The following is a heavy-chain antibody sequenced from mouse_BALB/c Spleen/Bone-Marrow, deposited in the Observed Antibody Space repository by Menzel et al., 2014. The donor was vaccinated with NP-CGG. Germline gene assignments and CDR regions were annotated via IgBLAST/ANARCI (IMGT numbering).Heavy chain of an antibody. J-gene: IGHJ4*01. Sequence: VQLQQSGAELVKPGASVKLSCKASGYTFTSYWMHWVKQRPGQGLEWIGEIDPSGSYTNYNQKFKGKATLTVDKSSSTAYMQLSSLTSEDSAVYFCARWLLRYYAMDDWGQGTSVTVSS. CDR2: IDPSGSYT. V-gene: IGHV1-69*02. CDR3: ARWLLRYYAMDD. CDR1: GYTFTSYW. D-gene: IGHD2-3*01.